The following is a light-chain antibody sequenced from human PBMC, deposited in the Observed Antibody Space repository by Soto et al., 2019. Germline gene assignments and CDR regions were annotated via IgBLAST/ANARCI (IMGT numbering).Light chain of an antibody. J-gene: IGKJ2*01. CDR1: QNIARY. V-gene: IGKV1-39*01. Sequence: DIQMTQSPSSLSAYAGDRVTITCRASQNIARYLYWFQQKPGKAPNLLIYVASNLQSGVPSRFSGSGSGTDFTLTINNXQPEDFATYYCQQTYSMPRTFVQWTKVDI. CDR2: VAS. CDR3: QQTYSMPRT.